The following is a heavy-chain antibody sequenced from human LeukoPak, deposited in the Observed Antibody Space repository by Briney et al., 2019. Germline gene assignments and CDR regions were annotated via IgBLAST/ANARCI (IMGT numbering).Heavy chain of an antibody. CDR2: IYPGDSDT. J-gene: IGHJ6*01. CDR1: GYRFTDYW. CDR3: ARGAAGTTPDYYYFGMDV. Sequence: GESLKISCKGSGYRFTDYWIGWVRQMPGKGPEWMGIIYPGDSDTRYSPSFQGQVTISADKSINTAHLQWSSLKASDTAMYYCARGAAGTTPDYYYFGMDVWGPRDHGQSLL. D-gene: IGHD1-7*01. V-gene: IGHV5-51*01.